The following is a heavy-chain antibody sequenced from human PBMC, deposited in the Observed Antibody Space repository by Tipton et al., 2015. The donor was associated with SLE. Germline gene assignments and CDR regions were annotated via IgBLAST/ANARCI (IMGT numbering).Heavy chain of an antibody. D-gene: IGHD3-3*01. CDR2: ISYDGSNK. CDR1: GFTFSSHA. V-gene: IGHV3-30-3*01. Sequence: SLRLSCAASGFTFSSHAMHWVRQAPGKGLEWVAVISYDGSNKYHADSVKGRFTISRDNSKNTLYLQMNSLRAEDTAVYYCAKGDYDFWSGYDYWGQGTLVTVSS. J-gene: IGHJ4*02. CDR3: AKGDYDFWSGYDY.